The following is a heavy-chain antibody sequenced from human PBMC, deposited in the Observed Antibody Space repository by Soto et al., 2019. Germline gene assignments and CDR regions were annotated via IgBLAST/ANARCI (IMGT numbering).Heavy chain of an antibody. D-gene: IGHD1-20*01. CDR3: AKGHYNWKGTSPFDY. CDR2: ISGSGGST. V-gene: IGHV3-23*01. Sequence: EVQLLESGGGLVQPGGSLRLSCAASGFTFSSYAMSWVRQAPGKGLEWVSAISGSGGSTYYADSVKGRFTMSRDNSKNTRYLQMNSRRAEDTAGYYCAKGHYNWKGTSPFDYWGQGALVTVSS. J-gene: IGHJ4*02. CDR1: GFTFSSYA.